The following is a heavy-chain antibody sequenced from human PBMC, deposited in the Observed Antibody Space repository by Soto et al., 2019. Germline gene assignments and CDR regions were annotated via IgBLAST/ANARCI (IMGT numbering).Heavy chain of an antibody. Sequence: EVQLLESGGGLVQPGGSLRLSCAASGFTFSSYDMSWVRQAPGKGLEWVSAISGSGGYTYYAYSVKGRFTISRDNSKDTIYLQMNSLSAEDTAVYCCASGRFYYDSSAYFDYWGQGTLVTVSS. CDR3: ASGRFYYDSSAYFDY. CDR1: GFTFSSYD. CDR2: ISGSGGYT. D-gene: IGHD3-22*01. V-gene: IGHV3-23*01. J-gene: IGHJ4*02.